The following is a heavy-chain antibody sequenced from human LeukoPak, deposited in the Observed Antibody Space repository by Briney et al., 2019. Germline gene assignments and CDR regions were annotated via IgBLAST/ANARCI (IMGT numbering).Heavy chain of an antibody. D-gene: IGHD4-11*01. CDR2: ITGSGGTT. CDR1: GFTFSSYA. CDR3: AKTYSNYFDY. J-gene: IGHJ4*02. V-gene: IGHV3-23*01. Sequence: GGSLRLSCAASGFTFSSYAMSWVRQAPGKGLEWVSAITGSGGTTYYTDSVKGRFTISRDNSKSTLYLQMNSLRAEDTALYYCAKTYSNYFDYWGQGTLVTVSS.